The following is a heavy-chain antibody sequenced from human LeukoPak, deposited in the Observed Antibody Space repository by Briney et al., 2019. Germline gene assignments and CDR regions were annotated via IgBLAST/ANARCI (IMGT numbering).Heavy chain of an antibody. J-gene: IGHJ6*03. CDR3: ASLASTVAGNHYYYYMDV. CDR1: GYTFTGYY. D-gene: IGHD6-19*01. CDR2: INPNSGGT. Sequence: ASVKVSCKASGYTFTGYYMHWVRQAPGQGLEWMGWINPNSGGTNYAQKFQGRVTMTRDTSISTAYMELSRLRSDDTAVYYCASLASTVAGNHYYYYMDVWGKGTTVTVSS. V-gene: IGHV1-2*02.